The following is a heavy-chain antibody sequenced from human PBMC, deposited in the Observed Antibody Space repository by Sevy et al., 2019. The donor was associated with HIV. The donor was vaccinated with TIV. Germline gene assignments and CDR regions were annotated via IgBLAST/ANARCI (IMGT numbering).Heavy chain of an antibody. V-gene: IGHV4-31*03. CDR3: AAYAIGGSGQGY. CDR1: GGSISRGGYH. CDR2: IYHSGIV. J-gene: IGHJ4*02. D-gene: IGHD3-10*01. Sequence: SETLSLTCSVSGGSISRGGYHWSWIRQHPGMGLEWIGHIYHSGIVRHNPSLESRVIISIDPPNNQFSLRVNSVTAADSAVYYCAAYAIGGSGQGYWGQGTLVTVSS.